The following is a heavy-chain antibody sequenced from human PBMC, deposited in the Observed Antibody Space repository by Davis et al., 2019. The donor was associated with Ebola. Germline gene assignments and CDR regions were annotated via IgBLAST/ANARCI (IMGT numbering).Heavy chain of an antibody. CDR1: GGPFSGYY. D-gene: IGHD3-9*01. CDR3: ARGSLRYFDWLLSANNWFDP. CDR2: INHSGST. V-gene: IGHV4-34*01. J-gene: IGHJ5*02. Sequence: SETLSLTCAVYGGPFSGYYWSWIRQPPGKGLEWIGEINHSGSTNYNPSLKSRVTISVDTSKNQFSLKLSSVTAADTAVYYCARGSLRYFDWLLSANNWFDPWGQGTLVTVSS.